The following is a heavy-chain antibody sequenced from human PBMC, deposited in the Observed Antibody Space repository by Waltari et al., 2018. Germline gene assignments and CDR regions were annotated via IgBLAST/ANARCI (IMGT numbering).Heavy chain of an antibody. V-gene: IGHV4-39*01. D-gene: IGHD5-12*01. J-gene: IGHJ4*02. Sequence: QLQLQESGPGLVKPSETLSLTCTVSGGSISSSSYYWGWIRQPPGKGLEWIGSIYYSGSTYYNPSLKSRVTISVDTSKNQFSLKLSSVTAADTAVYYCARHGATPHFDYWGQGTLVTVSS. CDR3: ARHGATPHFDY. CDR1: GGSISSSSYY. CDR2: IYYSGST.